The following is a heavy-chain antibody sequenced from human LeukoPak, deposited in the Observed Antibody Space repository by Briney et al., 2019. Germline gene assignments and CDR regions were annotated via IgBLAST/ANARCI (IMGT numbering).Heavy chain of an antibody. J-gene: IGHJ4*02. D-gene: IGHD6-19*01. CDR2: IYYSGST. V-gene: IGHV4-59*08. CDR1: GGSISSYY. Sequence: SETLSLTCTVSGGSISSYYWSWIRRPPGKGLEWIGYIYYSGSTNYNPSLKSRVTISVDTSKNQFSLKLSSVTAADTAVYYCARHVRDRGGYSSGWSLDYWGQGTLVTVSS. CDR3: ARHVRDRGGYSSGWSLDY.